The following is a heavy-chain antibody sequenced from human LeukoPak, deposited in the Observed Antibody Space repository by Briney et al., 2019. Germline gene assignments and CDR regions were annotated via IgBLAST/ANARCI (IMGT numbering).Heavy chain of an antibody. D-gene: IGHD6-19*01. V-gene: IGHV1-2*06. J-gene: IGHJ2*01. CDR1: GYTFTGYY. Sequence: ASVKVSCKAPGYTFTGYYMHWVRQAPGQGLEWMGRINPNSGGTNYAQKFQGRVTMTRDTSISTAYMELSRLRSDDTAVYYCAREAVAGKSYWYFDLWGRGILVTVSS. CDR2: INPNSGGT. CDR3: AREAVAGKSYWYFDL.